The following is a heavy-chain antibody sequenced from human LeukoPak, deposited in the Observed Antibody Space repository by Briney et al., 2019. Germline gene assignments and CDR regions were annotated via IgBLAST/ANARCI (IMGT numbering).Heavy chain of an antibody. D-gene: IGHD3-10*01. CDR1: GGSISSSSYY. CDR2: IYYSGST. CDR3: ARSRMVRGDSYFDY. V-gene: IGHV4-39*07. Sequence: PSETLSLTCTVSGGSISSSSYYWGWIRQPPGKGLEWIGSIYYSGSTYYNPSLKSRVTISVDTSKNQFSLKLSSVTAADTAVYYCARSRMVRGDSYFDYWGQGTLVTVSS. J-gene: IGHJ4*02.